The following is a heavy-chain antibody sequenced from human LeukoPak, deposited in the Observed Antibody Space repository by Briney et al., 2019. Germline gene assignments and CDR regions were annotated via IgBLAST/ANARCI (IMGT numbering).Heavy chain of an antibody. J-gene: IGHJ6*02. Sequence: GGSLRLSCAASGFTFSSYAMHWVRQAPGKGLEWVAVISYDGSNKYYADSVKGRFTISRDNSKNTLYLQMNSLRAEDTAVYYCARDWVLRYFDGLSGGKDYYYGMDVWGQGTTVTVSS. V-gene: IGHV3-30-3*01. CDR3: ARDWVLRYFDGLSGGKDYYYGMDV. D-gene: IGHD3-9*01. CDR1: GFTFSSYA. CDR2: ISYDGSNK.